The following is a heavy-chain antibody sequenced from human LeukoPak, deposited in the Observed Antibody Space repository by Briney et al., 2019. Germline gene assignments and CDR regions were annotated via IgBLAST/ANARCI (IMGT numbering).Heavy chain of an antibody. J-gene: IGHJ4*02. CDR1: GVTFDDYG. D-gene: IGHD3-10*01. CDR3: ARGRGSGDY. V-gene: IGHV3-20*04. Sequence: GGSLRLSRADSGVTFDDYGMSWVRHAPGKGGEWGCGINWNGGSTGYADSVKGRFTIYRDNAKNSLHLQMNSLRAEDTALYYCARGRGSGDYWGQGTLVTVSS. CDR2: INWNGGST.